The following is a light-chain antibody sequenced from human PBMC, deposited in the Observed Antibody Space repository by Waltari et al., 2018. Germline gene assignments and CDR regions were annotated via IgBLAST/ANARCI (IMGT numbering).Light chain of an antibody. CDR2: WAS. Sequence: DIVMTQSPDSLAVSLGERATIHCKSRQSVLYSSNNQNYLAWYQQKPGQTPKLLISWASIRESGVPDRFSGSGSGTDFTLTISSLQAEDVAVYYCQQYYSSPFTFGPGTKVYIK. CDR1: QSVLYSSNNQNY. J-gene: IGKJ3*01. CDR3: QQYYSSPFT. V-gene: IGKV4-1*01.